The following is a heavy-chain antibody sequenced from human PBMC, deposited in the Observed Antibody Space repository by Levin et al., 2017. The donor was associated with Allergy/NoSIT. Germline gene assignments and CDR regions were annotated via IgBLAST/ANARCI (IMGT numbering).Heavy chain of an antibody. CDR3: ARVRYYGSSGYSGRWYFDY. D-gene: IGHD3-22*01. V-gene: IGHV4-59*01. Sequence: PSETLSLTCTVSGGSISSYYWSWIRQPPGKGLEWIGYIYYSGSTNYNPSLKSRVTISVDTSKNQFSLKLSSVTAADTAVYYCARVRYYGSSGYSGRWYFDYWGQGTLVTVSS. J-gene: IGHJ4*02. CDR2: IYYSGST. CDR1: GGSISSYY.